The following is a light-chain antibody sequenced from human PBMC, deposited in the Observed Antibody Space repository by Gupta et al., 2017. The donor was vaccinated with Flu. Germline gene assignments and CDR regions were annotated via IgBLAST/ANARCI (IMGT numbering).Light chain of an antibody. Sequence: QSALTQPRSVSGSPGQSVTISCTGSSSDVGGYNYVSWYQQHPGKAPKLMIYDVSERPSGVPDRFSGSKSGSTASLTISGLQAEDEADYYCCSFAGGPEVFGTGTEVTVL. J-gene: IGLJ1*01. CDR2: DVS. CDR3: CSFAGGPEV. CDR1: SSDVGGYNY. V-gene: IGLV2-11*01.